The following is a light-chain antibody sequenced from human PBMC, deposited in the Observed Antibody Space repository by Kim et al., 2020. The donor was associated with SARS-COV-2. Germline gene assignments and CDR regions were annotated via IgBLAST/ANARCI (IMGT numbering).Light chain of an antibody. CDR2: AAS. J-gene: IGKJ4*01. CDR1: QSISSY. CDR3: QQSYSTLT. V-gene: IGKV1-39*01. Sequence: SATIGDRVTITCRASQSISSYLNWSQQKPVKAPKHLIYAASSLQSGVPSRFSGSRSGTDFTLTISSLQPEDFATYYCQQSYSTLTFGGGTKVEIK.